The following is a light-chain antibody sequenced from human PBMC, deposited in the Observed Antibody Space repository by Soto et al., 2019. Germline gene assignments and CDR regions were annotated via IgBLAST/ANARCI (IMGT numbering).Light chain of an antibody. CDR1: TGAVTSGHY. CDR2: DTD. Sequence: QSVVTQEPSLTVSPGGTVTLTCGSSTGAVTSGHYPYWFQQKPGQAPTTLIYDTDNKHSWTPARFSGSLLGGKAALTLSGAQPEDEAEYYCLLTYSGARPVVFGGGTKLTVL. V-gene: IGLV7-46*01. CDR3: LLTYSGARPVV. J-gene: IGLJ2*01.